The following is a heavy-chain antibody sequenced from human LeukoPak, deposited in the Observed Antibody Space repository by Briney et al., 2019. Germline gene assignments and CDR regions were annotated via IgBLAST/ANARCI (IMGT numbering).Heavy chain of an antibody. D-gene: IGHD1/OR15-1a*01. CDR1: GGSISNSY. CDR2: IYYSVST. J-gene: IGHJ4*02. V-gene: IGHV4-59*12. CDR3: ARLRDLNNIFDY. Sequence: SETLSLTRTVSGGSISNSYCSWIRQPPGKGLEWIGYIYYSVSTNYNPSLKSRVTISVDTSKNQFSLKLSSVTAADTAVYYCARLRDLNNIFDYWGQGTLVTVSS.